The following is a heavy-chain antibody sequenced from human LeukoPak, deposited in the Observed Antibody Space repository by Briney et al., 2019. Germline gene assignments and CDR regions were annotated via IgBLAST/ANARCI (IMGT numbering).Heavy chain of an antibody. CDR1: GGSISSGGYY. CDR3: ARAVGATQGSLAFDI. Sequence: SETLSLTCTVSGGSISSGGYYWSWIRQHPGKGLEWIGYIYYSGSTYYNPSLKSRVTISVDTSKNQFSLKLSSVTAADTAVYYCARAVGATQGSLAFDIWGQGTMVTVSS. CDR2: IYYSGST. D-gene: IGHD1-26*01. V-gene: IGHV4-31*03. J-gene: IGHJ3*02.